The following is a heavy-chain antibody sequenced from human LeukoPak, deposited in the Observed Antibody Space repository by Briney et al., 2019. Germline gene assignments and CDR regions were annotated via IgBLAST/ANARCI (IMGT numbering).Heavy chain of an antibody. CDR3: ASRQQLVTSYYFDY. V-gene: IGHV4-38-2*01. CDR2: IYHSGNT. CDR1: GYSFSSGYY. J-gene: IGHJ4*02. D-gene: IGHD6-13*01. Sequence: SETLSLTCAVSGYSFSSGYYWGWIRPPPGKGLEWIGTIYHSGNTYYNPSLKSRVSISVDTSKNQFSLKLTSVTAADTAVYYCASRQQLVTSYYFDYWGQGTLFTVSS.